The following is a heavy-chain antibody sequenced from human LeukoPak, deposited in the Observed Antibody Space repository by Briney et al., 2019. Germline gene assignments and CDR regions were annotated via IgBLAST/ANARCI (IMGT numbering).Heavy chain of an antibody. V-gene: IGHV4-59*01. CDR1: GGSISSYY. J-gene: IGHJ6*03. CDR3: ARGYNWNFFYYYCCMDV. CDR2: IYYSGST. Sequence: SETLSLPCTVSGGSISSYYWSWIRQPPGKVLEWFGYIYYSGSTNYNPSLKSRVTISVDTSKNQFSLKLSSVTAADTAVYYCARGYNWNFFYYYCCMDVWGKGTTVTVSS. D-gene: IGHD1-7*01.